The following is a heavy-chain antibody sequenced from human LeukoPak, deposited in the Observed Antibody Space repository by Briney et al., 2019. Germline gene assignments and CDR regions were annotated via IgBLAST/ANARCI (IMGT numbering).Heavy chain of an antibody. J-gene: IGHJ4*02. V-gene: IGHV4-30-2*01. CDR3: ARAAPSSGFDY. D-gene: IGHD3-22*01. Sequence: SQTLSLTCAVSGGSISSGGYSWSCIRQPPGKGLEWIGYIYHSGSTYYNPSLQSLVSISVDRSKNQFSLKLSSVTAADTAVYYCARAAPSSGFDYWGQGTLVTVSS. CDR2: IYHSGST. CDR1: GGSISSGGYS.